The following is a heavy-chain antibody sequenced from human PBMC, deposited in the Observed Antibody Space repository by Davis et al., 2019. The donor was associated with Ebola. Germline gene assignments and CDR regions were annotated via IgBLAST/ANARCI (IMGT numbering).Heavy chain of an antibody. CDR2: ISSSSSYT. D-gene: IGHD6-19*01. CDR1: GFTFSSYS. CDR3: ARSRLSGRVATILAVAGYYYGMDV. J-gene: IGHJ6*02. Sequence: GGSLRLSCAASGFTFSSYSMNWVRQAPGKGLEWVSYISSSSSYTNYADSVKGRFTISRDNAKNSLYLQMNSLRAEDTAVYYCARSRLSGRVATILAVAGYYYGMDVWGQGTTVTVSS. V-gene: IGHV3-21*05.